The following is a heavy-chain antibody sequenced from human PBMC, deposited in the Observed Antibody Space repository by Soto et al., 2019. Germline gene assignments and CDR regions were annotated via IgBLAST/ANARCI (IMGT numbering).Heavy chain of an antibody. J-gene: IGHJ4*01. CDR1: GFTFSDSA. CDR3: TRLAPASFQFDY. CDR2: IKTKTDTYAT. Sequence: GGSLRLSCAASGFTFSDSAIHWVRQASGKGLEWVGRIKTKTDTYATAFAASVRGRFTIARDDSINTAYLHMGSLKIDDTAVYYCTRLAPASFQFDYWGHGVLVTVSS. D-gene: IGHD6-25*01. V-gene: IGHV3-73*01.